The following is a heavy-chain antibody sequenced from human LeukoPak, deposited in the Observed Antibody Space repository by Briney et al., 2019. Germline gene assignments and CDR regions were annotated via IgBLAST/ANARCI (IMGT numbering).Heavy chain of an antibody. CDR3: ARADCSGSTCYLRHSWFDP. D-gene: IGHD2-2*01. Sequence: GGSLRLSCAASGFTLSTFGMNWVRQAPGKGLEWVSSISTSSRYRYYRDSVKGRFTISRDDAKNSLYLQMNSLTVEDTAVYYCARADCSGSTCYLRHSWFDPWGQGTLVTVSS. J-gene: IGHJ5*02. CDR2: ISTSSRYR. CDR1: GFTLSTFG. V-gene: IGHV3-21*06.